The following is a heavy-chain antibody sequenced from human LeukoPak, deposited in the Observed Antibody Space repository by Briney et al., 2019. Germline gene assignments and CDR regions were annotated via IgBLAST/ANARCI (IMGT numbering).Heavy chain of an antibody. Sequence: PSETLSLTCAVYGGSFSGYYWSWIRQPPGKGLEWIGEINHSGSTNYNPSLKSRVTISVDTSKNQFSLKLSSVTAADTAVYYCASLRCSSTSCYTGYYGMDVWGQGTTVTVSS. CDR2: INHSGST. CDR1: GGSFSGYY. J-gene: IGHJ6*02. V-gene: IGHV4-34*01. CDR3: ASLRCSSTSCYTGYYGMDV. D-gene: IGHD2-2*02.